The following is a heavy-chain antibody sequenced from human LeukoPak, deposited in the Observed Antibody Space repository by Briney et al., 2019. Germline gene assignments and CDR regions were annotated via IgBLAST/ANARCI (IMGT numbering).Heavy chain of an antibody. CDR1: GFTISSFP. CDR3: ARDLPEAFDI. V-gene: IGHV3-30*04. J-gene: IGHJ3*02. Sequence: PGRSLRLSCAASGFTISSFPMHWVRQAPGKGLEWVAVISYDGSNKYYADSVKGRFTISRDNSKNTLCLRMNSLRPEDTAVYYCARDLPEAFDIWGQGTMVTVSS. CDR2: ISYDGSNK.